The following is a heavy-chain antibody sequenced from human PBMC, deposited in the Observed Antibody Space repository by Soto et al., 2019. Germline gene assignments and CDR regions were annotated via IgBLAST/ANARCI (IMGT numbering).Heavy chain of an antibody. Sequence: EVQLVESGGGPVKPGGSLTLSCAASGFTFSTYSMNWVRQPPGKGLEWVSSITSGSNYIYYADSVKGRFTISRDNAKNSLYLQMNSLRAEDTAVYYCARVKVWNYVYFDYWGQGTLVTVSS. V-gene: IGHV3-21*01. CDR2: ITSGSNYI. CDR3: ARVKVWNYVYFDY. CDR1: GFTFSTYS. D-gene: IGHD1-7*01. J-gene: IGHJ4*02.